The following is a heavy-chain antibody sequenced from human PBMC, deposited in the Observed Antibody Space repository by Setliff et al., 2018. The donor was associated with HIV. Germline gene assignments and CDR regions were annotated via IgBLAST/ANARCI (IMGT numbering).Heavy chain of an antibody. Sequence: GGSLRLSCAASGFTFSAHGMHWVRQAPGKGLEWVAFINYDESYGYYADSVKGRVTISRDNSKNTVDLQMNSLRAEDTAVYYCAKDGDYSNWDYDAFDIWGQGTMVTVSS. V-gene: IGHV3-30*02. CDR3: AKDGDYSNWDYDAFDI. J-gene: IGHJ3*02. CDR1: GFTFSAHG. CDR2: INYDESYG. D-gene: IGHD1-7*01.